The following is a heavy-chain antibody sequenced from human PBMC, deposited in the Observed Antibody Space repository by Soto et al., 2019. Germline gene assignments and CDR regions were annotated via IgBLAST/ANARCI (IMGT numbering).Heavy chain of an antibody. CDR3: AGDWNCTQTVCYNVFDP. J-gene: IGHJ5*02. Sequence: ASVKVSCKASGYSFTKFGISWVRQGPGQGLEWMGWISTSNGKTNYAQKFQGRVIVTTDTSTSTAYMELRSLRSDDTAVYYCAGDWNCTQTVCYNVFDPWGQGTPVTVS. CDR2: ISTSNGKT. D-gene: IGHD2-8*01. CDR1: GYSFTKFG. V-gene: IGHV1-18*01.